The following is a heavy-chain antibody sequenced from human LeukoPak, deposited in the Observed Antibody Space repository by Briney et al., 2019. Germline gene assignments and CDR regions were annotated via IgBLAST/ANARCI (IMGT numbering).Heavy chain of an antibody. V-gene: IGHV3-23*01. J-gene: IGHJ6*03. D-gene: IGHD2-2*01. CDR2: ISGSGGST. Sequence: GGSLRLSCAASGFTFSSYAMSWVRQAPGKGLEWVSAISGSGGSTYYAASVKGRFTISRDTSKNTLYLQMNSLRDEDTAVYYCARDGCSSTSCSGGDYYYYMDVWGKGNTVTVSS. CDR3: ARDGCSSTSCSGGDYYYYMDV. CDR1: GFTFSSYA.